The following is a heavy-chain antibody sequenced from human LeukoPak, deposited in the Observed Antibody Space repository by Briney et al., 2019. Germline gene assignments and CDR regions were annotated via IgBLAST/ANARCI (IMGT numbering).Heavy chain of an antibody. CDR1: GGSITSYY. Sequence: PSETLSLTCTVSGGSITSYYWSWIRQPPGKGLEWIGYIYDTGSTNYSPSLKSRVTISVDTSKNQFSLKLTSVTAADTAVYYCARHETSSSGTSSFDYWGQGTLVTVSS. D-gene: IGHD6-13*01. CDR2: IYDTGST. CDR3: ARHETSSSGTSSFDY. J-gene: IGHJ4*02. V-gene: IGHV4-59*08.